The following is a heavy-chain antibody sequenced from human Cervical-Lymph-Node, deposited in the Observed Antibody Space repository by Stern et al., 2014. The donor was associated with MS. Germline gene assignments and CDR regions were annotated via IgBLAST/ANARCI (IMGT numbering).Heavy chain of an antibody. Sequence: QLVESGGGLVQPGRSLRLSCAASGFTFDDYAMHWVRQAPGKGLEWVSGISWNSGSIGYADSVKGRFTISRDNAKNSLYLQMNSLRAEDTALYYCATTPVWGSYRYYFDYWGQGTLVTVSS. V-gene: IGHV3-9*01. CDR3: ATTPVWGSYRYYFDY. CDR1: GFTFDDYA. CDR2: ISWNSGSI. J-gene: IGHJ4*02. D-gene: IGHD3-16*02.